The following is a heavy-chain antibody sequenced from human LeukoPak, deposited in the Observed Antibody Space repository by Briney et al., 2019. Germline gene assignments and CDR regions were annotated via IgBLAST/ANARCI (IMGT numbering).Heavy chain of an antibody. J-gene: IGHJ6*02. D-gene: IGHD6-13*01. Sequence: ASVRVSCKASGGTFISYAISWVRQAPGQGLEWMGGIIPIFGTANYAQKFQGRVTITADESTSTAYMELSSLRSEDTAVYYCARPQPDYSSTLEQESYGMDVWGQGTTVTVSS. CDR2: IIPIFGTA. V-gene: IGHV1-69*13. CDR3: ARPQPDYSSTLEQESYGMDV. CDR1: GGTFISYA.